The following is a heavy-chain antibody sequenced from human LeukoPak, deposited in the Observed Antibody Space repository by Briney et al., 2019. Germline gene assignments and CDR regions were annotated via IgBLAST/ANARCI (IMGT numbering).Heavy chain of an antibody. J-gene: IGHJ5*01. D-gene: IGHD3-3*01. CDR3: ARVRRSLNWFDS. CDR2: INHSGST. Sequence: SETLSLTCAVYGGSFSGYYWSWIRQPPGKGLEWIGEINHSGSTNYNPSLKSRVTISVDTSKNQFSLKLSSVTAADTAVYYCARVRRSLNWFDSWGQGTLVTVSS. V-gene: IGHV4-34*01. CDR1: GGSFSGYY.